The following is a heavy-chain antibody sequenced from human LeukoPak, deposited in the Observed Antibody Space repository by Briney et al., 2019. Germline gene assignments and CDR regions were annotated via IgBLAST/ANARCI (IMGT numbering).Heavy chain of an antibody. J-gene: IGHJ3*02. CDR1: GFTFSSYG. CDR2: IRYDGSNK. Sequence: GGSLRLSCAASGFTFSSYGMHWVRQAPGKGLEWVAFIRYDGSNKYYADSVKGRFTISRDNSKNTLYLQMYSLRAEDTAVYYCAKIHGGYDPVDAFDIWGQGTMVTVSS. V-gene: IGHV3-30*02. CDR3: AKIHGGYDPVDAFDI. D-gene: IGHD5-12*01.